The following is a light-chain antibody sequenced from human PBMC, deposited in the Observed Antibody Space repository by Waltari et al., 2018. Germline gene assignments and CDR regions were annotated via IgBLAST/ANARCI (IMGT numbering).Light chain of an antibody. CDR2: WAS. Sequence: EIVLTQSPGTLSLSLGERATFNCRSSHNVLYSSSNKNYLAWYQQKPAQPPKLLIYWASTRESGVPDRFSGSGSGTDFTLTISSLQAEDVAVYYCQQYYFSPPTFGPGTKVDIK. J-gene: IGKJ3*01. CDR3: QQYYFSPPT. V-gene: IGKV4-1*01. CDR1: HNVLYSSSNKNY.